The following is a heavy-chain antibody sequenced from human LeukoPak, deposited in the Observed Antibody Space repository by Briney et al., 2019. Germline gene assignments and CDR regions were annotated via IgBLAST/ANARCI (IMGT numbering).Heavy chain of an antibody. V-gene: IGHV3-30*02. D-gene: IGHD5-18*01. CDR2: IRYDGSNK. Sequence: PGGSLRLSCAASGFTFSSYGMHWVRQAPGKGLEWVAFIRYDGSNKYYADSVKGRFTISRDNSKNTLYLQMNSLRAEDTAVYYCAKDLVDTAMVGFDYWGQGTLVTVSS. CDR1: GFTFSSYG. CDR3: AKDLVDTAMVGFDY. J-gene: IGHJ4*02.